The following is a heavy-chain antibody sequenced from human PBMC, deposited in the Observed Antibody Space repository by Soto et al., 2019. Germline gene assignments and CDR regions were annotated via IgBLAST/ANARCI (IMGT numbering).Heavy chain of an antibody. J-gene: IGHJ4*02. Sequence: PGGSLRLSCSASGCTFSSYAMHWVRQAPGKGLEYVSAISSNGGSTYYADSVKGRFTISRDNSKNTLYLQMSSLRAEDTAVYYCVKGIAVAGNYFDYWGQGTLVTVSS. CDR2: ISSNGGST. V-gene: IGHV3-64D*06. D-gene: IGHD6-19*01. CDR3: VKGIAVAGNYFDY. CDR1: GCTFSSYA.